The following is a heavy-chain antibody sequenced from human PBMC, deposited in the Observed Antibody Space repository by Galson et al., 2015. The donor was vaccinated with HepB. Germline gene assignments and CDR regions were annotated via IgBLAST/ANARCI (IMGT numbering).Heavy chain of an antibody. Sequence: SVKVSCKASGYIISTYAINWVRQAPGQGLEWMGWVNTNTGKPTYAQDFTGRFVFSLDTSVNTAYLLISGLRAEDTAVYFCARADPPYYNNGHSYWGQGTLVAVSA. CDR1: GYIISTYA. CDR2: VNTNTGKP. V-gene: IGHV7-4-1*02. D-gene: IGHD2-8*01. CDR3: ARADPPYYNNGHSY. J-gene: IGHJ4*02.